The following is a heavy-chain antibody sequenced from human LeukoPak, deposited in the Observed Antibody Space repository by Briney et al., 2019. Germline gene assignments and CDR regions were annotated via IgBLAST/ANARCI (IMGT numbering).Heavy chain of an antibody. CDR2: INHSGST. V-gene: IGHV4-34*01. D-gene: IGHD5-12*01. Sequence: PSETLSLTCAVYGGSFSGYYWSWIRQPPGKGLEWIGEINHSGSTNYNPSLKSRVTISVDTSKNQFSLKLSSVTAADTAVYYCARGPSGYSGYEFDYWGQGTLVTVSS. J-gene: IGHJ4*02. CDR3: ARGPSGYSGYEFDY. CDR1: GGSFSGYY.